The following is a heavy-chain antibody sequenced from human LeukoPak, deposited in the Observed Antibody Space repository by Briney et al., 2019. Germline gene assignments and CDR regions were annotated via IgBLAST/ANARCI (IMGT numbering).Heavy chain of an antibody. CDR1: GYTFTGYY. CDR3: ATVPYLYGGNSGKYFQH. CDR2: INPNSGGT. J-gene: IGHJ1*01. V-gene: IGHV1-2*06. Sequence: ASVKVSCKASGYTFTGYYMHWVRQAPGQGLEWMGRINPNSGGTNYAQKFQGRVTMTRDTSISTAYMELSRLRSDDTAVYYCATVPYLYGGNSGKYFQHWGQGTLVTVSS. D-gene: IGHD4-23*01.